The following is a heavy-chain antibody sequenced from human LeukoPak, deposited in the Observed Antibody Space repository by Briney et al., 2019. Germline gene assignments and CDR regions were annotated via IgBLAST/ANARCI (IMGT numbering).Heavy chain of an antibody. CDR2: IYPGDSDT. CDR3: ARRDAGLAFDY. J-gene: IGHJ4*02. CDR1: GYTFTTYW. Sequence: GESLNISCKGSGYTFTTYWIAWVRQMPGKDLEWMGIIYPGDSDTRYSPSFQGQVTISADKSITTAYLQWSSLKASDTDMYYCARRDAGLAFDYWGQGTLVTVSS. D-gene: IGHD6-13*01. V-gene: IGHV5-51*01.